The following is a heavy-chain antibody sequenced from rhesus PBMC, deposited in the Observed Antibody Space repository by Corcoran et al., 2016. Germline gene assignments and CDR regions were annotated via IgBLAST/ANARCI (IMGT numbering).Heavy chain of an antibody. Sequence: QVTLKESGPALVKPTQTLTLHCTFSGFSLSTIGMGVGWIRPPSRQTLEWLAHIYWNDDTYYSTSLKSRLTISKDTSKNQVVLTMNNMDPGDTATYYCARILYGNYEGGDYWGQGVLVTVSS. V-gene: IGHV2-1*01. J-gene: IGHJ4*01. D-gene: IGHD4-35*01. CDR2: IYWNDDT. CDR3: ARILYGNYEGGDY. CDR1: GFSLSTIGMG.